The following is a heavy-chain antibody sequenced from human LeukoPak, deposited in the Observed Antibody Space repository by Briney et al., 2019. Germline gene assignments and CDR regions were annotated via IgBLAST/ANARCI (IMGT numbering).Heavy chain of an antibody. V-gene: IGHV1-2*02. J-gene: IGHJ4*02. D-gene: IGHD2-15*01. CDR1: GYSFTDYT. CDR2: MNPNSGGT. Sequence: ASVKVSCKASGYSFTDYTMHWVRQAPGQGLEWMGWMNPNSGGTNYAQKFQGRVTMTRDTSISTAYMELSTLISDDAAVYYCARRIGGAGHYFDYWGQGTLVTVSS. CDR3: ARRIGGAGHYFDY.